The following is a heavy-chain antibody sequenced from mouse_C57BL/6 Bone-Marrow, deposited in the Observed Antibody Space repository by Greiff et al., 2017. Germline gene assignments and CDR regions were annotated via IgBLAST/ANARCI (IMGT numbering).Heavy chain of an antibody. V-gene: IGHV5-6*01. CDR1: GFTFSSYG. Sequence: EVQGVESGGDLVKPGGSLKLSCAASGFTFSSYGMSWVRQTPDKRLEWVATISSGGSYTYYPDSVKGRFTISRDNAKNPLYLQMSSLKSEDTAMYYCARHNYVFDYWGQGTTLTVSS. CDR2: ISSGGSYT. CDR3: ARHNYVFDY. D-gene: IGHD2-1*01. J-gene: IGHJ2*01.